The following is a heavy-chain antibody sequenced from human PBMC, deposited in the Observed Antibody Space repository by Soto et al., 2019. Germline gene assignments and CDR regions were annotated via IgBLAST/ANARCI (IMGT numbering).Heavy chain of an antibody. J-gene: IGHJ4*02. CDR1: GFTLTRYI. Sequence: EVQLVESGGGLVKPGGSLRLSCEGSGFTLTRYIMNWVRQAPGKRLEWVSSISSTTNYIYYGDSMKGRFTISRDNAKNSLYLEMNSLRAEDTAVYYCARESEDLTSNFDYWGEGTLVTVSS. V-gene: IGHV3-21*06. CDR3: ARESEDLTSNFDY. CDR2: ISSTTNYI.